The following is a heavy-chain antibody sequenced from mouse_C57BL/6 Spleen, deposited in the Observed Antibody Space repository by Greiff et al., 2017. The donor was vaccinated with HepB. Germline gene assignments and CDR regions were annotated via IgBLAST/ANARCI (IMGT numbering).Heavy chain of an antibody. CDR3: ARDREDYEGSNYFDY. J-gene: IGHJ2*01. V-gene: IGHV5-4*01. D-gene: IGHD2-4*01. CDR2: ISDGGSYT. CDR1: GFTFSSYA. Sequence: EVQLVESGGGLVKPGGSLKLSCAASGFTFSSYAMSWVRQTPEKRLEWVATISDGGSYTYYPDNVKGRFTISRDNAKNNLYLQMSHLKSEDTAMYYCARDREDYEGSNYFDYWGQGTTLTVSS.